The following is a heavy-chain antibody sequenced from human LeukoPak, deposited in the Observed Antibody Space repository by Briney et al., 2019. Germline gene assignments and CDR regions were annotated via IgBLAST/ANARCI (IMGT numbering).Heavy chain of an antibody. J-gene: IGHJ4*02. CDR3: ARDFDYYYDSSGYYLHYFDY. V-gene: IGHV1-46*01. Sequence: ASVKVSCKASGYTFTSYYMHWVRQAPGQGLEWMGIINPSGGSTSYAQKFQGRVTMTRDTSTSTAYMELRSLRSDDTAVYYCARDFDYYYDSSGYYLHYFDYWGQGTLVTVSS. CDR2: INPSGGST. CDR1: GYTFTSYY. D-gene: IGHD3-22*01.